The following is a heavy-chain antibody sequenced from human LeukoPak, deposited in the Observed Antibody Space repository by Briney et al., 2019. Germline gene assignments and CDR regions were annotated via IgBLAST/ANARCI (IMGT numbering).Heavy chain of an antibody. CDR3: ARSDTIFGVVEGDYFDY. CDR1: GYTFTDYY. J-gene: IGHJ4*02. V-gene: IGHV1-2*02. D-gene: IGHD3-3*01. CDR2: INPNSGGT. Sequence: ASVKVSCKASGYTFTDYYMHWVRQAPGQGLEWMGWINPNSGGTNYAQKFQGRVTMTRDTSISTAYMELSRLRSDDTAVYYCARSDTIFGVVEGDYFDYWGQGTLVTVSS.